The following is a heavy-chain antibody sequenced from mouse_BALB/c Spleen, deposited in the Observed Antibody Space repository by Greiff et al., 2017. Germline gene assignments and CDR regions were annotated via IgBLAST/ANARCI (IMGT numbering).Heavy chain of an antibody. CDR3: TRSGSSHWYFDV. CDR1: GYTFTDYE. V-gene: IGHV1-15*01. J-gene: IGHJ1*01. Sequence: VQLQQSGAELVRPGASVTLSCKASGYTFTDYEMHWVKQTPVHGLEWIRAIDPETGGTAYNQKFKGKATLTADKSSSTAYMELRSLTSEDSAVYYCTRSGSSHWYFDVWGAGTTVTVSS. D-gene: IGHD1-1*01. CDR2: IDPETGGT.